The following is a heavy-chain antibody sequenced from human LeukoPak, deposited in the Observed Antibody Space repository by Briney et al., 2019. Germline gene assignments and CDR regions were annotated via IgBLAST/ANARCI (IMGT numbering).Heavy chain of an antibody. CDR3: AKASLPYSSSWSGAEYFQH. D-gene: IGHD6-13*01. CDR1: GFTFSSYG. Sequence: GESLRLSCAASGFTFSSYGMHWVRQAPGKGLEWVAVISYDGSNKYYADSVKGRFTISRDNSKNSLYLQMNSLRAEDTAVYYCAKASLPYSSSWSGAEYFQHWGQGTLVTVSS. J-gene: IGHJ1*01. CDR2: ISYDGSNK. V-gene: IGHV3-30*18.